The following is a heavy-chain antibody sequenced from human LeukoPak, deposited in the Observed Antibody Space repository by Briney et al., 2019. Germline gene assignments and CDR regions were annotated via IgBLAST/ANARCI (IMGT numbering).Heavy chain of an antibody. CDR3: ARYPTGTDYYMDV. CDR2: IWYDGSNK. D-gene: IGHD1-1*01. J-gene: IGHJ6*03. CDR1: GFTFRSYG. Sequence: GRSLRLSCAASGFTFRSYGMHWVRQAPGKGLEWVTVIWYDGSNKYYTDSVKGRFTISRDNSKNTLYLQMNSLRAEDTAVYYCARYPTGTDYYMDVWGKGTTVTVSS. V-gene: IGHV3-33*01.